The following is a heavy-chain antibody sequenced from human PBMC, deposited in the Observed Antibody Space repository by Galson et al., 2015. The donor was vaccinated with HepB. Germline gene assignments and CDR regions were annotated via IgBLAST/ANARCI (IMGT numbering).Heavy chain of an antibody. CDR2: IWYDGSNI. CDR1: GFTFNTYG. D-gene: IGHD3-3*01. J-gene: IGHJ3*02. V-gene: IGHV3-33*01. Sequence: SLRLSCAASGFTFNTYGMHWVRQAPGKGLEWVAVIWYDGSNIYYADSVKGRFTISRDNSKNAMYLQMNNLRAEDTAVYYCARGNGNFDFWSGYFPGGFDIWGQGTMVTVSS. CDR3: ARGNGNFDFWSGYFPGGFDI.